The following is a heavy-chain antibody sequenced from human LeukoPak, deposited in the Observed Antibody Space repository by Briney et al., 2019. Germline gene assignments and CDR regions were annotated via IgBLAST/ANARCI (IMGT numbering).Heavy chain of an antibody. CDR2: INPNSGGT. J-gene: IGHJ5*02. CDR3: ARESGHYDSSGSNWFDP. CDR1: GYTFTGYY. D-gene: IGHD3-22*01. Sequence: ASVKVSCKASGYTFTGYYMHWVRQAPGQGLEWMGWINPNSGGTNYAQKFQGWVTMTRDTSISTAYMELSRLRSDDTAGYYCARESGHYDSSGSNWFDPWGQGTLVTVSS. V-gene: IGHV1-2*04.